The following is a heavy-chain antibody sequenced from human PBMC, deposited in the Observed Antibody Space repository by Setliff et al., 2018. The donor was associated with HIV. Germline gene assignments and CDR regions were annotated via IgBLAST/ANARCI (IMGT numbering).Heavy chain of an antibody. V-gene: IGHV4-4*09. CDR1: GDSISTDY. D-gene: IGHD5-12*01. CDR3: ARGDSGYSGYDYFDY. CDR2: IYNSAST. Sequence: PSETLSLTCTVSGDSISTDYWTWIRQPPGKGLEWIGYIYNSASTSYNPSLKSRVTISVDTSKNQFSLKLSSVTAADTAAYYCARGDSGYSGYDYFDYWGQGTLVTVSS. J-gene: IGHJ4*02.